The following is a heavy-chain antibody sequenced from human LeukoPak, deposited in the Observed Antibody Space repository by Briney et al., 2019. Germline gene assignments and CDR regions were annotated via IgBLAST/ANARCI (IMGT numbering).Heavy chain of an antibody. J-gene: IGHJ3*02. V-gene: IGHV4-30-2*01. Sequence: SETLSLTCTVSGGSISSYSWSWIRQPPGKGLEWIGYIYHSGSTYYNPSLKSRVTISVDRSKNQFSLKLSSVTAADTAVYYCARAGYYYDVAALDIWGQGTMVTVSS. CDR3: ARAGYYYDVAALDI. CDR1: GGSISSYS. CDR2: IYHSGST. D-gene: IGHD3-22*01.